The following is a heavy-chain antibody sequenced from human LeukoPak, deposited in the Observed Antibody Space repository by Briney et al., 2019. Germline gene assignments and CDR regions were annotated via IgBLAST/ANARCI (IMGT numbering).Heavy chain of an antibody. CDR1: GFTFSSYS. CDR2: ISSSSSYI. Sequence: PGGSLRLSCAASGFTFSSYSMNWVRQAPGKGLEWVSSISSSSSYIYYADSVKGRFTISRDNAKNSLYLQMNSLRAEETSVYYCASNYGSGYLDYGGQGTLVTVSS. D-gene: IGHD2-15*01. CDR3: ASNYGSGYLDY. J-gene: IGHJ4*01. V-gene: IGHV3-21*01.